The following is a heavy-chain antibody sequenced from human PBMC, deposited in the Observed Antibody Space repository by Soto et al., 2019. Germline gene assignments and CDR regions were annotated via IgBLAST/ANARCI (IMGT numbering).Heavy chain of an antibody. CDR3: ARGQKQDYYDSSGYKYYFDY. Sequence: QVQLVQSGAEVKKPGSSVKVSCKASGGTFSSYAISWVRQAPGQGLEWMGGIIPIFGTANYAQKFQGRVTITADESTSTAYMELRSLRSEDTAVYYCARGQKQDYYDSSGYKYYFDYWGQGTLVTVSS. J-gene: IGHJ4*02. CDR1: GGTFSSYA. D-gene: IGHD3-22*01. CDR2: IIPIFGTA. V-gene: IGHV1-69*01.